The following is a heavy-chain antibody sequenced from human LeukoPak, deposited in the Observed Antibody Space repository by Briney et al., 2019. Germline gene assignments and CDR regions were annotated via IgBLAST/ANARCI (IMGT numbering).Heavy chain of an antibody. CDR2: IYTGESDT. V-gene: IGHV5-51*01. CDR3: ARRSGRFLNWFDP. J-gene: IGHJ5*02. Sequence: PGESPQISFQGSGFRFTSYWIGWVRPMPGKGLEWMGIIYTGESDTRKSPSFQGQVTISADKSISTAYLQWSSLKASDTAMYYCARRSGRFLNWFDPWGQGTLVTVSS. CDR1: GFRFTSYW. D-gene: IGHD1-26*01.